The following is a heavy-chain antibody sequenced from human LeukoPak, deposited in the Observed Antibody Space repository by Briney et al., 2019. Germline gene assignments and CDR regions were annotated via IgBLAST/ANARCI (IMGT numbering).Heavy chain of an antibody. CDR1: GFTFSSYA. J-gene: IGHJ4*02. V-gene: IGHV3-23*01. CDR3: AKDRTSIRLVEMATMVY. CDR2: ISGSGGST. D-gene: IGHD5-24*01. Sequence: GGSLRLSCAASGFTFSSYAISWVRQAPGKGLEWVSAISGSGGSTYYADSVKGRFTISRDNSENTLYLQMNSLRAEDTAVYYCAKDRTSIRLVEMATMVYWGQGTLVTVSS.